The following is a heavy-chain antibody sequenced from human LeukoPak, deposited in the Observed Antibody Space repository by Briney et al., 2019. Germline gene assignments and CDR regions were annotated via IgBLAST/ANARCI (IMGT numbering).Heavy chain of an antibody. CDR2: IWYDGSNE. D-gene: IGHD3-10*01. Sequence: PGTSLRLSCAASGFSFRSYGMHWVRQAPGKGLEWVAVIWYDGSNEYYGDSVKGRFTISRDNSKNTLHLQMNGLRAEDTAVYYCARDMSSWTMVRGLSNWFDPWGQGTLVTVSS. V-gene: IGHV3-33*01. CDR1: GFSFRSYG. J-gene: IGHJ5*02. CDR3: ARDMSSWTMVRGLSNWFDP.